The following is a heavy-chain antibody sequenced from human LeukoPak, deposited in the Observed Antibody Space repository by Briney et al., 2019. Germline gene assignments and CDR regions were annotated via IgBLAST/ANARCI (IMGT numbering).Heavy chain of an antibody. CDR1: GGSFSGYY. J-gene: IGHJ4*02. CDR2: INHSGST. V-gene: IGHV4-34*01. Sequence: SETLSLTCAVYGGSFSGYYWSWIRQPPGKGLEWIGEINHSGSTNYNPSLKSQVTISVDTSKNQFSLKLSSVTAADTAVYYCARHGPQDSFDYWGQGTLVTVSS. CDR3: ARHGPQDSFDY.